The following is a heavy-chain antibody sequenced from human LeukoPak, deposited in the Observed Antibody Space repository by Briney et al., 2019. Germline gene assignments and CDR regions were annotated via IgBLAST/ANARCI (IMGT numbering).Heavy chain of an antibody. CDR1: GFTFNTYW. CDR2: IKQDGSEK. Sequence: PGGSLRLSCAASGFTFNTYWMTWVRQAPGKGLEWVANIKQDGSEKYYVDSVKGRFTISRDNAKNSLYLQMDSLRAEDTALYYCAREPTTQNKASCSGGNCLGYFDYCGRGTLVTVSS. CDR3: AREPTTQNKASCSGGNCLGYFDY. J-gene: IGHJ4*02. V-gene: IGHV3-7*01. D-gene: IGHD2-15*01.